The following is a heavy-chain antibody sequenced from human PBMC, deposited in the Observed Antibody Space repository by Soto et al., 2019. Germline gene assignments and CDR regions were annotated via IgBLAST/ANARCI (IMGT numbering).Heavy chain of an antibody. J-gene: IGHJ6*02. CDR1: GCTFGSSA. D-gene: IGHD4-4*01. CDR3: ARDNDRLQLGGNYYYILDV. V-gene: IGHV1-69*12. CDR2: IIPLFRTP. Sequence: QVQLVQSGAEMKEPGSSVKVSCKTSGCTFGSSAISWLRHAPGQGLEWMGGIIPLFRTPDYSQKFQGRVTIAADESTSTAYMELSSLRFEDTAVYYCARDNDRLQLGGNYYYILDVWGQGTTITVSS.